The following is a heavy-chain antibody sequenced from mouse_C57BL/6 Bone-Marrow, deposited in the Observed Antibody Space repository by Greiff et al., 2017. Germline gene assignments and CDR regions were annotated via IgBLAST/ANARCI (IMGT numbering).Heavy chain of an antibody. Sequence: QVTLKESGPGILQPSQTLSLSCSFSGFSLSTFGMGVGWTRQPSGKGLEWLAHIWWDDDKYYNPALKSRLTISKDTSKNQVFLKIANVDTADTATYDCALYYYGSSWYFDVWGTGTTVTVSS. CDR2: IWWDDDK. CDR1: GFSLSTFGMG. V-gene: IGHV8-8*01. D-gene: IGHD1-1*01. CDR3: ALYYYGSSWYFDV. J-gene: IGHJ1*03.